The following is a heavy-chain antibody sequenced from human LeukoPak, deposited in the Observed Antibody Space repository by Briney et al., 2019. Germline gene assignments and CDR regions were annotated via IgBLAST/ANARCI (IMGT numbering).Heavy chain of an antibody. J-gene: IGHJ2*01. CDR2: IYYSGST. V-gene: IGHV4-59*06. CDR1: GGSISSYY. CDR3: ARRRGSGWLSHSYWYFDL. Sequence: SETLSLTCTVSGGSISSYYWSWIRQPPGKGLEWIGYIYYSGSTYYNPSLKSRVTISVDTSKNQFSLKLSSVTAADTAVYYCARRRGSGWLSHSYWYFDLWGRGTLVTVSS. D-gene: IGHD3-16*01.